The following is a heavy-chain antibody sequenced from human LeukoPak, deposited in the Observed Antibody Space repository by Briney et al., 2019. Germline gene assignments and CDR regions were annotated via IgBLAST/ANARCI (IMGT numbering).Heavy chain of an antibody. V-gene: IGHV1-69*13. CDR3: ARNCGGDCFIPYFDY. CDR2: IIPTLGTA. Sequence: SVKVSCKASGGTFSSYAISWVRQAPGQGLEWMGGIIPTLGTANYAQKFQGRVTITADESTSTAYMELSSLRSEDTAVYYCARNCGGDCFIPYFDYWGQGTLVTVS. CDR1: GGTFSSYA. J-gene: IGHJ4*02. D-gene: IGHD2-21*01.